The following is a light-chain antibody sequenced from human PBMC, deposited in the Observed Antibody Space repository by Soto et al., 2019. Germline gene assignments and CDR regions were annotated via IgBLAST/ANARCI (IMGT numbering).Light chain of an antibody. V-gene: IGLV2-14*01. CDR2: EVS. J-gene: IGLJ1*01. CDR1: SSDVGGYEY. Sequence: QSALTQPASVSGSPGQSITISCTGTSSDVGGYEYVSWYQQHPGRAPKLMIYEVSDRPSGVSYRFSGSKSGNTASLTISGLQADDEADYYCSSYTISSTYVFGTGTQLTVL. CDR3: SSYTISSTYV.